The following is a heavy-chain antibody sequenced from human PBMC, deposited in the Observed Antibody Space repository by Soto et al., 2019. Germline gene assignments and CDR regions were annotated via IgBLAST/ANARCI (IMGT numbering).Heavy chain of an antibody. CDR1: GYSFTSYL. V-gene: IGHV5-51*01. CDR2: INPADSDT. CDR3: ARPEPYKWNHMEAFDI. J-gene: IGHJ3*02. D-gene: IGHD1-20*01. Sequence: PGESLKISCEGSGYSFTSYLLGWVRQMPGKGLEWIGIINPADSDTRNNPSFQGQVTISAEKAISTAYLQWSSLKASDTAMYYCARPEPYKWNHMEAFDIWGQGTMVKVSS.